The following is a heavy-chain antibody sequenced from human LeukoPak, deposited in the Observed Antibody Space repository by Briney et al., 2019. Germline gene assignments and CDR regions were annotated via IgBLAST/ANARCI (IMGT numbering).Heavy chain of an antibody. J-gene: IGHJ4*02. D-gene: IGHD6-19*01. V-gene: IGHV3-7*03. CDR2: IKEDGSEI. CDR3: ASLNSGWYGNFDY. Sequence: FSXFWMSXVRQAPGEGLEWVADIKEDGSEISYVDSVKGRFIISRDNAKNSLYLQMNSLRAEDTAVYYCASLNSGWYGNFDYWGQGTLVTVSS. CDR1: FSXFW.